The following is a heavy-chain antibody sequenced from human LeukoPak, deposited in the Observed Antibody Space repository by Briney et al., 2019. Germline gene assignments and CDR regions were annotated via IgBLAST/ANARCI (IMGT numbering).Heavy chain of an antibody. CDR2: TYYRSKWYN. D-gene: IGHD3-22*01. J-gene: IGHJ4*02. Sequence: PSQTLSLTCAISGDSVSSDSAAWNWIRQSPSRGLEWLGRTYYRSKWYNDYAVSVKSRITINPDTSKNQFSLKLSSVTAADTAVYYCARGVAYYYDSSGILFDYWGQGTLVTVSS. CDR1: GDSVSSDSAA. CDR3: ARGVAYYYDSSGILFDY. V-gene: IGHV6-1*01.